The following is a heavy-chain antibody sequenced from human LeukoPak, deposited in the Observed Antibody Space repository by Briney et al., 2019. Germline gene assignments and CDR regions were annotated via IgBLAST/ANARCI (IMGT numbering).Heavy chain of an antibody. D-gene: IGHD4-17*01. CDR3: ARRNSDSGFDY. J-gene: IGHJ4*02. CDR2: IDWDDDK. V-gene: IGHV2-70*11. Sequence: SGPTLVSPTQTLTRACTFSGFSLRTSGICLSWIGLPPGKAVGWLARIDWDDDKYYSTSLKTRLTISKDTSKNQVVLTMTNMDPVDTATYYCARRNSDSGFDYWGQGTLVTVSS. CDR1: GFSLRTSGIC.